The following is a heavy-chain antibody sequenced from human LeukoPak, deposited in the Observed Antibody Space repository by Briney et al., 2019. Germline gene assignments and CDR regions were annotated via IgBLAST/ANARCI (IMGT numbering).Heavy chain of an antibody. V-gene: IGHV4-39*07. D-gene: IGHD3-9*01. J-gene: IGHJ5*02. CDR3: ARADPYYDILTGYYRANWFDP. CDR1: GGSISSSSYY. CDR2: IYYSGST. Sequence: SETLSLTCTVSGGSISSSSYYWGWIRQPPGKGLEWIGSIYYSGSTYYNPSLKSRVTMSVDTSKNQFSLKLSSVTAADTAVYYCARADPYYDILTGYYRANWFDPWGQGTLVTVSS.